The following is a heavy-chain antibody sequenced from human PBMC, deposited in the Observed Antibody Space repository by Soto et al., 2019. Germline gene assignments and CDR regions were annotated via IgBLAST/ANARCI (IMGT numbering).Heavy chain of an antibody. CDR1: GFSFSTYT. D-gene: IGHD2-8*01. CDR3: AKARCTTSNCYVPDY. Sequence: EVKLLESGGGLGQPGGSLRLSCAASGFSFSTYTMSWVRRAPGKGLEWVSAISGSGGSPSYADSVQGRFTISRDNPKKTLYLQMNSLRAEDTAVYYCAKARCTTSNCYVPDYWGQGTLVTVSS. CDR2: ISGSGGSP. V-gene: IGHV3-23*01. J-gene: IGHJ4*02.